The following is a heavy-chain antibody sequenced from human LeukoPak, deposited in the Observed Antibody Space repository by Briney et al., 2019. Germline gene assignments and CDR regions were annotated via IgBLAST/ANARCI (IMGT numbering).Heavy chain of an antibody. D-gene: IGHD2-2*01. V-gene: IGHV3-74*01. CDR2: IYGDGSFT. J-gene: IGHJ6*02. CDR3: AREDWRTVGGVYCSSTSCHRSYGMDV. Sequence: GSLRLSCAASGFTFSNFWMHWVRQAPGKGLVWAALIYGDGSFTRYADSVKGRFTISRDNAKNTVYLQMNSLRVEDTAVYYCAREDWRTVGGVYCSSTSCHRSYGMDVWGQGTTVTVSS. CDR1: GFTFSNFW.